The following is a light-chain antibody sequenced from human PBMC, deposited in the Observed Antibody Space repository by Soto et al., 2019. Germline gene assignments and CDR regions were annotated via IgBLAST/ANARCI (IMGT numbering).Light chain of an antibody. CDR2: DAS. CDR1: QRVSNY. V-gene: IGKV3-11*01. Sequence: PGERATLSCRASQRVSNYLAWYQQRPGQAPRLLIYDASNRATGIPARFSGSGSGTDFTLTISSLEPEDCAVYYCQQRSNWPRTFGPGTKVDIK. CDR3: QQRSNWPRT. J-gene: IGKJ3*01.